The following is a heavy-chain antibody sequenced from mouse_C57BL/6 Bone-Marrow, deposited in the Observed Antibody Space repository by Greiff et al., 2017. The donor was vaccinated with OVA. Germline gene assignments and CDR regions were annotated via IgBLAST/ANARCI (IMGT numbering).Heavy chain of an antibody. Sequence: EVKLQESGPGLVKPSQSLSLTCSVTGYSITSGYYWNWIRQFPGNKLEWMGYISYDGSNNYNPSLKNRISITRDTSKNQFFLKLNSVTTEDTATYYCARRAVHEGFAYWGQGTLVTVSA. V-gene: IGHV3-6*01. CDR1: GYSITSGYY. J-gene: IGHJ3*01. D-gene: IGHD3-3*01. CDR2: ISYDGSN. CDR3: ARRAVHEGFAY.